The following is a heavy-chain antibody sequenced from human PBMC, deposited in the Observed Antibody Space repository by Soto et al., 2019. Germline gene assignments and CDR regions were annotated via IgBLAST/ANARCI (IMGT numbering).Heavy chain of an antibody. CDR2: IYDSGST. CDR1: GGSISSGNYY. D-gene: IGHD3-9*01. V-gene: IGHV4-39*01. Sequence: KPSETLSLTCSVSGGSISSGNYYWGWIRQPPGKGLEWIGNIYDSGSTYYNPSLKSRVTISVDTPKNQFSLKLRSVTAADTAVYYCARLSLRRYSDWLLLMDRCDYWGQGTLVTVSS. CDR3: ARLSLRRYSDWLLLMDRCDY. J-gene: IGHJ4*02.